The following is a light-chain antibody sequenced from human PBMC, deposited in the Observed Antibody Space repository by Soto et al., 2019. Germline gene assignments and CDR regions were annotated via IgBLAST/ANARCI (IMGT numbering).Light chain of an antibody. V-gene: IGKV1-5*01. Sequence: DIQMSQSPSTLSASVGYRFTITCRASQSINNWLAWYQQKPGQAPKLLIYAASSLQSGVPSRFRGSGSGTEFTLTISSLQPDDFETYYCQHYNSYSEAFGQGTKVDIK. CDR3: QHYNSYSEA. CDR2: AAS. CDR1: QSINNW. J-gene: IGKJ1*01.